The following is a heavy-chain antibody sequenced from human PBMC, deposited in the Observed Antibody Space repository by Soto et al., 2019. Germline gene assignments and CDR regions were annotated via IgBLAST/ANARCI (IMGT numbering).Heavy chain of an antibody. D-gene: IGHD1-1*01. CDR1: GWYFSGYY. CDR3: ARDTPPQLERRYYFDY. J-gene: IGHJ4*02. Sequence: PSETLSLTCAVYGWYFSGYYWSWIRQPPGKGLEWIGEINHSGSTNYNPSLKSRVTISVDTSKNQFSLKLSSVTAADTAVYYCARDTPPQLERRYYFDYWGQGTLVTV. V-gene: IGHV4-34*01. CDR2: INHSGST.